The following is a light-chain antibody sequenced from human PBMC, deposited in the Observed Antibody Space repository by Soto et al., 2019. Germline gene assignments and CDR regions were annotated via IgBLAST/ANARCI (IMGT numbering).Light chain of an antibody. CDR3: QNYNSAPCT. J-gene: IGKJ1*01. V-gene: IGKV1-27*01. CDR1: QGISNY. Sequence: DIQMTQSPPSLSAYVGDRVTIVCRASQGISNYLAWYQQKPGKVPELLIYAASTLQLGVPSRFSASRSGTVFTITISSLQPEDVATYYCQNYNSAPCTCGPGTKVGVK. CDR2: AAS.